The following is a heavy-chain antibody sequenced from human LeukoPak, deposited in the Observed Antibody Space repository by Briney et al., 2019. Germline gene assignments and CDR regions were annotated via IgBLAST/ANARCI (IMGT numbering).Heavy chain of an antibody. V-gene: IGHV3-21*01. J-gene: IGHJ3*02. CDR3: AREAIDIVVVVAAHDAFDI. D-gene: IGHD2-15*01. CDR1: GFTFSSYS. CDR2: ISSSSSYI. Sequence: GGSLRLSCAASGFTFSSYSMNWVRQAPGKGLEWVSSISSSSSYIYYADSVKGRFTISRDNAKNSLYLQMNSLRAEDTAVYYCAREAIDIVVVVAAHDAFDIWGQGTMVNVSS.